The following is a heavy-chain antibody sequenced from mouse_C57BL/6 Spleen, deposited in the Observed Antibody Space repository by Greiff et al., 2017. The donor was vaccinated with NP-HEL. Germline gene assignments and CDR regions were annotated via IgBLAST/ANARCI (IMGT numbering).Heavy chain of an antibody. J-gene: IGHJ2*01. Sequence: VQLQQSGAELVKAGASVKMSCKASGYTFTSYWMHWVKQRLGRGLEWFAETNPTNGRTYYTEQCKSKATLTVDKSSSTGYRLLSGPTFEEPAVYYCARIKKIVATYFDYWGQGTTLTVAS. V-gene: IGHV1S81*02. CDR1: GYTFTSYW. D-gene: IGHD1-1*01. CDR3: ARIKKIVATYFDY. CDR2: TNPTNGRT.